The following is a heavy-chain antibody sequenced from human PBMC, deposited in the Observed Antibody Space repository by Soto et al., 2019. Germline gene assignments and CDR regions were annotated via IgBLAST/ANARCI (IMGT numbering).Heavy chain of an antibody. CDR1: GYTFTGYY. CDR3: ARVGGGLRYFGLGKLYWFGP. J-gene: IGHJ5*02. V-gene: IGHV1-2*04. D-gene: IGHD3-9*01. CDR2: INPNSGGT. Sequence: GASVKVSCKASGYTFTGYYMHWVRQAPGQGLEWMGWINPNSGGTNYAQKFQGWVTMTRDTSISTAYMELSRLRSDDTAVYYCARVGGGLRYFGLGKLYWFGPRGQGTLVTVSS.